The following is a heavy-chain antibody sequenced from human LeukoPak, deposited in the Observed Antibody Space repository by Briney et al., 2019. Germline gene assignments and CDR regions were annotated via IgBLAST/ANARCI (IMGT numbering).Heavy chain of an antibody. V-gene: IGHV4-59*08. Sequence: SETLSLTCTVSGGSINNYYWSWIRQPPGKGLEWIGYIYYSGSTNYNPSLNSRVTISIDTSKNQFSLKLSSVTAADTAVYYCARLASGYDYSWFDPWGQGTLVTVSS. J-gene: IGHJ5*02. CDR3: ARLASGYDYSWFDP. D-gene: IGHD5-12*01. CDR2: IYYSGST. CDR1: GGSINNYY.